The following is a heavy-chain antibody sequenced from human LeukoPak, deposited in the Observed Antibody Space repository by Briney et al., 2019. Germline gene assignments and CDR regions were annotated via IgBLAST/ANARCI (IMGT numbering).Heavy chain of an antibody. CDR3: ARVEGVVWPHGYHGMDV. Sequence: SETVSLTCTVSGGSIGSSSYYWGWIRQPPGKGLEWIGSIYYSGSTYYNPSLKSRVTISVDTSKNQFSLKLSSVTAADTAVYYCARVEGVVWPHGYHGMDVWGQGTTVPVSS. J-gene: IGHJ6*02. CDR2: IYYSGST. CDR1: GGSIGSSSYY. V-gene: IGHV4-39*07. D-gene: IGHD2-15*01.